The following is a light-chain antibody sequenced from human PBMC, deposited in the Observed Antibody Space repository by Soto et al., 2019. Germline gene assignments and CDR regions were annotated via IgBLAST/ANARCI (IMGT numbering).Light chain of an antibody. V-gene: IGKV3-20*01. Sequence: EIVLTQSPGTLSLSPGERATLSCRASQSVSSSYLAWYQQRPCQAPRLLIYGASSRAPGIPDRFSGSGSGTDFTLTISRLEPEDFAVYYCQQYGSSPPITFGQGTRVEIK. J-gene: IGKJ5*01. CDR2: GAS. CDR1: QSVSSSY. CDR3: QQYGSSPPIT.